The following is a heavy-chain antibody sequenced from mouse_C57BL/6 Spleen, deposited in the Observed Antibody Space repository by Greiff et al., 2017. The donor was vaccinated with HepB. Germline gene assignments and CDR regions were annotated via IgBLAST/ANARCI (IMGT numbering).Heavy chain of an antibody. Sequence: QVQLQQPGAELVKPGASVKMSCKASGYTFTSYWITWVKQRPGQGLEWIGDIYPGSGSTNYNQKFKSKATLTVDTSSSTAYMQLSSLTSEDAAVYSCARLGGCDAAWFAYWGQGTLVTVSA. CDR1: GYTFTSYW. J-gene: IGHJ3*01. CDR2: IYPGSGST. V-gene: IGHV1-55*01. CDR3: ARLGGCDAAWFAY.